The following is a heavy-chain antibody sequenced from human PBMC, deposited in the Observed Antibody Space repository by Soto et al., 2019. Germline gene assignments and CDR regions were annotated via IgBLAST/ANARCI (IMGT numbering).Heavy chain of an antibody. CDR1: GGSFSGYY. D-gene: IGHD3-16*02. V-gene: IGHV4-34*01. CDR3: AREIYDYVWGSYSYTVGWFDP. Sequence: PSETLSLTCAVYGGSFSGYYWSWIRQPPGKGLEWIGEINHSVSTNYNPSLKSRVTISVDTSKNQFSLKLSSVTAADTAVYYCAREIYDYVWGSYSYTVGWFDPWGQGTLVTVSS. CDR2: INHSVST. J-gene: IGHJ5*02.